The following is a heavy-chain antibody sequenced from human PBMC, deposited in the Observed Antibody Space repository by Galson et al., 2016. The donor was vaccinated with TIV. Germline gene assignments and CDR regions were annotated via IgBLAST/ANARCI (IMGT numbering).Heavy chain of an antibody. Sequence: SVKVSCKASGYTFSDYYIHWVRQAPGQGLEWMGWINPNSDDTYYGQKFQGRVTMTRDTSISTVYMELSRLRSDDTAVYYCARDTGDCSGFGCVWFDPWGQGTLVTVSS. CDR3: ARDTGDCSGFGCVWFDP. CDR1: GYTFSDYY. CDR2: INPNSDDT. D-gene: IGHD2-15*01. J-gene: IGHJ5*02. V-gene: IGHV1-2*02.